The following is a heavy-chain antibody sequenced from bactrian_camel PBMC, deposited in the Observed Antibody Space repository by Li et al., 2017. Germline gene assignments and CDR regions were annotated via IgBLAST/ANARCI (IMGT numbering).Heavy chain of an antibody. CDR1: GFDFESYW. D-gene: IGHD6*01. CDR2: INSYGSD. J-gene: IGHJ4*01. CDR3: AAAPSFGFEHGLELPFTV. Sequence: VQLVESGGGSVQAGGSLRLSCIASGFDFESYWMSWVRQAPGKRVEWVSSINSYGSDQYADSVKGRFTISKDNTKKTVYLQMNSLKPEDTAMYYCAAAPSFGFEHGLELPFTVWGQGTQVTVS. V-gene: IGHV3S6*01.